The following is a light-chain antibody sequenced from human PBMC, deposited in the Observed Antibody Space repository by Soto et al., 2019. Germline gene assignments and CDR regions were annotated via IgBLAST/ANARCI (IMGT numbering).Light chain of an antibody. CDR2: DAA. V-gene: IGKV3-20*01. CDR3: QQYYRSPYT. Sequence: EIVLTQSPGTLSLSPGETATLSCRASQSIDSGYVAWYQQRPGLSPRLLIFDAASRATGIPDRFSGSGSGTDVTLIIRRLEPEDLAVYYWQQYYRSPYTFGGGTKVEIK. J-gene: IGKJ4*01. CDR1: QSIDSGY.